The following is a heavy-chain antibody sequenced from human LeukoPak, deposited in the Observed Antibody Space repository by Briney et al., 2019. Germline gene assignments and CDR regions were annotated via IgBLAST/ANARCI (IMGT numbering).Heavy chain of an antibody. J-gene: IGHJ5*02. V-gene: IGHV4-38-2*02. D-gene: IGHD3-22*01. Sequence: SETLSLTCTVSGYSISNGYYWGWVRQPPGKGLEWIGTIHHSGTTYYSPSLRSRVITSVDTSKNQFSLSLSSVTAADTAVYYCARSYYDTRGRFDPWGQGTLVTVSS. CDR3: ARSYYDTRGRFDP. CDR2: IHHSGTT. CDR1: GYSISNGYY.